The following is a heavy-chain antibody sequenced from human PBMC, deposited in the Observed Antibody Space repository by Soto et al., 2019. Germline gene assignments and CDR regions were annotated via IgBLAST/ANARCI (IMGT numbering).Heavy chain of an antibody. CDR1: GFTFSSYA. D-gene: IGHD2-15*01. V-gene: IGHV3-23*01. J-gene: IGHJ4*02. Sequence: GGSLRLSCAASGFTFSSYAMSWVRQAPGKGLEWVSAISGSGGSTYYADSVKGRFTISRDNSKNTLYLQMNSLRAEDTAVYYCAKDGGSQTIRYYFDYWSQGTLVTVSS. CDR2: ISGSGGST. CDR3: AKDGGSQTIRYYFDY.